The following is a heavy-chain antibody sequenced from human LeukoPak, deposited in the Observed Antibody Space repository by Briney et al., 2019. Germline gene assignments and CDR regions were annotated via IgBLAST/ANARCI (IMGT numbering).Heavy chain of an antibody. CDR3: ARALPKKYCSGGSCYLDY. V-gene: IGHV1-18*01. CDR1: GYTFTSYG. Sequence: GASVKVSCKASGYTFTSYGISWVRQAPGQGLEWMGWISAYNGNTNYAQKLQGRVTMTTDTSTSTAYMELRSLRSDDTAVCYCARALPKKYCSGGSCYLDYWGQGTLVTVSS. CDR2: ISAYNGNT. J-gene: IGHJ4*02. D-gene: IGHD2-15*01.